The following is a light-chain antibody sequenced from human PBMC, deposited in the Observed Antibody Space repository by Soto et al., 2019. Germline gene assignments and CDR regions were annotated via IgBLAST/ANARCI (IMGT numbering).Light chain of an antibody. CDR1: SSYIGGYNF. V-gene: IGLV2-8*01. CDR2: EIT. CDR3: SSYAGSNNYV. Sequence: QSALTQPPSASGSPGQSVTISCTGTSSYIGGYNFVSWYQHHPDKAPKLMIYEITKRPSGVPARFSGSKSDNTASLTVSGLQAEDEADYYCSSYAGSNNYVFGTWTKLTV. J-gene: IGLJ1*01.